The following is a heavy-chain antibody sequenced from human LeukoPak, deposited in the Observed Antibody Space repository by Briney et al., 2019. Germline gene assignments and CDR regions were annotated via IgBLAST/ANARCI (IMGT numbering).Heavy chain of an antibody. CDR1: GGSISSGGYY. CDR2: IYYSGST. Sequence: SQTLSLTCTVSGGSISSGGYYWSWIRQHPGKGLEWIVYIYYSGSTYYNPSLKSRVTIAVDTSENQFSLKLSSVAAADTAVYYCARDRPTMVRGVISDAFDIWGQGTMVTVSS. V-gene: IGHV4-31*03. J-gene: IGHJ3*02. D-gene: IGHD3-10*01. CDR3: ARDRPTMVRGVISDAFDI.